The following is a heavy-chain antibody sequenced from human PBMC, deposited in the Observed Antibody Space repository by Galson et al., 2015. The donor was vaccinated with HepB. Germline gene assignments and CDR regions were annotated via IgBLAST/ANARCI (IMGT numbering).Heavy chain of an antibody. CDR3: ARGSDLAVDRDSSGYYYDY. J-gene: IGHJ4*02. D-gene: IGHD3-22*01. CDR1: GSTFTSYY. CDR2: INPSGGST. V-gene: IGHV1-46*01. Sequence: SVKVSCKASGSTFTSYYMHWVRQAPGQGLEWMGIINPSGGSTSYAQKFQGRVTMTRDTSTSTVYMELSSLRSEDTAVYYCARGSDLAVDRDSSGYYYDYWGQGTLVTVSS.